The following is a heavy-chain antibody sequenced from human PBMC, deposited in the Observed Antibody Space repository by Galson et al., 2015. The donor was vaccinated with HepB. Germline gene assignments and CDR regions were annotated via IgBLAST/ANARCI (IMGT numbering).Heavy chain of an antibody. D-gene: IGHD6-13*01. J-gene: IGHJ6*02. CDR1: GFTFSSYG. CDR2: ISYDGSNK. CDR3: ASGAVAAAGTSFHYYGMDV. V-gene: IGHV3-30*03. Sequence: SLRLSCAASGFTFSSYGMHWVRPAPGKGLEWVAVISYDGSNKYYADSVTGRFTISRDNSKNTLYLQMNSLRAEDTTVYYCASGAVAAAGTSFHYYGMDVWGQGTTVTVSS.